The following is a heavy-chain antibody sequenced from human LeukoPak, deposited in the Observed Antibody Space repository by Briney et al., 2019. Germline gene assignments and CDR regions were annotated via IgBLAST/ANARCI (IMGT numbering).Heavy chain of an antibody. CDR3: TTDDSTF. D-gene: IGHD3-22*01. CDR2: LKNDGREK. CDR1: GFTFSSYS. Sequence: GGSLRLSCAASGFTFSSYSMNWVRQAPGKGLEWVATLKNDGREKFYVDSVKGRFTISRDNVKNSLSLQMDSLSAEDTAVYYCTTDDSTFWGQGTLVTVSS. V-gene: IGHV3-7*01. J-gene: IGHJ4*02.